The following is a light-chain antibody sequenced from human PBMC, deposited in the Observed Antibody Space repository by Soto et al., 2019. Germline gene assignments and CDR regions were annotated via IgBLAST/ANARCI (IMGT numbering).Light chain of an antibody. J-gene: IGKJ1*01. CDR2: GAS. CDR1: QSVSSSY. Sequence: EIVLTQSPGTLSLSPGERATLSCRASQSVSSSYLAWYQQKPGQAPRPLIYGASSRAIGIPDRFSGSGSGTDFTLTISRLEPEDFGVYYWQQYGSSPWTFGQGTKVEIK. V-gene: IGKV3-20*01. CDR3: QQYGSSPWT.